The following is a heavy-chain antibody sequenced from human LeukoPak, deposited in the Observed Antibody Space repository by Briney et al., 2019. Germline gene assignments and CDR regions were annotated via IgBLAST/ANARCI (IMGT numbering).Heavy chain of an antibody. CDR2: IYYSGST. CDR3: ALSHIVVVTASGAFDI. D-gene: IGHD2-21*02. Sequence: SETLSLTSTVSGGFISSYYWSWIRQPPGKGLEWIGYIYYSGSTNYNPSLKSRVTISVDTSKNQFSLKLSSVIAADTAVYYCALSHIVVVTASGAFDIWGQRTMVTVSS. CDR1: GGFISSYY. J-gene: IGHJ3*02. V-gene: IGHV4-59*01.